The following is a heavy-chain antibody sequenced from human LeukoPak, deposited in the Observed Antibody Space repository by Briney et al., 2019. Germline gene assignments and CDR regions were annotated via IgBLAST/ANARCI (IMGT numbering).Heavy chain of an antibody. D-gene: IGHD6-13*01. J-gene: IGHJ4*02. CDR3: ASRGAAAGPFDY. Sequence: SETLSLTCAVYGGSFSGYYWSWIRQPPGKGLEWIGEINHSGSTNYNPSLKSRVTISVDTSKNQFSLKLSSVTAADTAVYYCASRGAAAGPFDYWGQGTLVTVSS. CDR1: GGSFSGYY. V-gene: IGHV4-34*01. CDR2: INHSGST.